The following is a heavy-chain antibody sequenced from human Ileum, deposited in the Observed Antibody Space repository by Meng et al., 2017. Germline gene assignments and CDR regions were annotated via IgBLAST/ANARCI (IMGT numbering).Heavy chain of an antibody. CDR3: ARGVSAAGLFDN. CDR1: CGSIGSAAYY. Sequence: QVQLQESGPGLVKVSQTLSLTCTVSCGSIGSAAYYWTWIRQHPAKGLEWIGYIHYTGSTSYNPSLESRTSTSIDTSNNQFSLKVTSVTAADTAVYYCARGVSAAGLFDNWGPGTLVTVSS. CDR2: IHYTGST. J-gene: IGHJ4*02. D-gene: IGHD2-2*01. V-gene: IGHV4-31*03.